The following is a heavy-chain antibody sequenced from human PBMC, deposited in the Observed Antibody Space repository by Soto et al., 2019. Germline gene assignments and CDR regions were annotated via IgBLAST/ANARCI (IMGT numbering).Heavy chain of an antibody. V-gene: IGHV3-23*01. Sequence: GGSLRLSCAASGFTFSSYAMSWVRQAPGKGLEWVSAISGSGGSTYYADSVKGRFTISRDNSKNTLYLQMNSLRAEDTAVYYCAKSGSIQLWFPNWFDPWGQGTLVTVSS. CDR2: ISGSGGST. J-gene: IGHJ5*02. CDR3: AKSGSIQLWFPNWFDP. D-gene: IGHD5-18*01. CDR1: GFTFSSYA.